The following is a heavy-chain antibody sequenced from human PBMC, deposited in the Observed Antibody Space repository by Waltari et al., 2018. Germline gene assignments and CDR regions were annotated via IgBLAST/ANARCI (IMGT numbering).Heavy chain of an antibody. CDR3: AKDNRGWDGGTTFDY. D-gene: IGHD6-19*01. V-gene: IGHV3-23*01. CDR2: ISGSGGST. J-gene: IGHJ4*02. CDR1: GFTFSSYA. Sequence: EVQLLESGGGLVQPGGSLRLSCAASGFTFSSYAMSWVRQAPGKGLEWVSAISGSGGSTYYADAVKGRFTISRDNSKNTLYLQMNSLRAEDTAVYYCAKDNRGWDGGTTFDYWGQGTLVTVSS.